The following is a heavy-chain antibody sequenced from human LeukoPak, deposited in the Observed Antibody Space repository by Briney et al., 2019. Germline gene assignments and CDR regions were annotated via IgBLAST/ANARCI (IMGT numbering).Heavy chain of an antibody. CDR3: AKDRDYSDYYIDY. CDR1: GFPFSNYA. V-gene: IGHV3-23*01. Sequence: GGSLRLSCAASGFPFSNYAMSWVRQAPGKGLEWVSGINGNGGNTHYTDSVKGRFTISRDNSKNTLYLQMNSLRAEDTAVYYCAKDRDYSDYYIDYWGQGNLVTVSS. D-gene: IGHD4-11*01. J-gene: IGHJ4*02. CDR2: INGNGGNT.